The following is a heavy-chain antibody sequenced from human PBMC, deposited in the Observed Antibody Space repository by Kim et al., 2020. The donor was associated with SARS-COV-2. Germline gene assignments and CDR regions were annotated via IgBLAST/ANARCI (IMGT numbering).Heavy chain of an antibody. Sequence: GGSLRLSCAASGFTFDDYAMHWVRQAPGKGLEWVSGISWNSGSIGYADSVKGRFTISRDNAKNSLYLQMNSLRAEDTALYYCAKCGYSSSWYLGYNWFDPWGQGTLVTGSS. D-gene: IGHD6-13*01. CDR2: ISWNSGSI. J-gene: IGHJ5*02. V-gene: IGHV3-9*01. CDR3: AKCGYSSSWYLGYNWFDP. CDR1: GFTFDDYA.